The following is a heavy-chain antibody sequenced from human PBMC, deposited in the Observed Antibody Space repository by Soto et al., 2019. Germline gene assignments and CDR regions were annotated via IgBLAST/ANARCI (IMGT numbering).Heavy chain of an antibody. D-gene: IGHD3-16*01. J-gene: IGHJ6*03. CDR1: GYTFTSYD. CDR2: MNPNSGNT. Sequence: ASVKVSCKASGYTFTSYDINWVRQATGQGLEWMGWMNPNSGNTGYAQKFQGRVTMTRNTSISTAYMELSSLRSGDTAVYYCARGSSRFEGYYYYYYMDVWGKGTTVTVSS. V-gene: IGHV1-8*01. CDR3: ARGSSRFEGYYYYYYMDV.